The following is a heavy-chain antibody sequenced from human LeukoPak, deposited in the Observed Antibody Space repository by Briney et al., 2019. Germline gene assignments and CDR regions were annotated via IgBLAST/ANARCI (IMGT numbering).Heavy chain of an antibody. CDR1: GFTFSSYG. D-gene: IGHD6-19*01. V-gene: IGHV3-33*01. CDR2: IWYDGSNK. CDR3: ATTGYSSGWYFDY. Sequence: PGRSLGLSCAASGFTFSSYGMHWVRQAPGKGLEWVAVIWYDGSNKYYADSVKGRFTISSDNSKNTLYLQMNSLRAEDTAVYYCATTGYSSGWYFDYWGQGTLVTVSS. J-gene: IGHJ4*02.